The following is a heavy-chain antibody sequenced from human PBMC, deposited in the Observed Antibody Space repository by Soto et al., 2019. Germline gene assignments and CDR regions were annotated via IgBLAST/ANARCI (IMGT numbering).Heavy chain of an antibody. CDR1: GLTFSNAW. CDR2: IKSKTDGGTT. D-gene: IGHD3-10*01. Sequence: EVQLVESGGGLVKPGGSLRLSCAASGLTFSNAWMNWVRQAPGKGLEWVGRIKSKTDGGTTDYAAPVKGRFTISRDDSKNTLYLQMNSLKTEDTAVYYCTTDGYGSGSYYPDWFDPWGQGTLVTVSS. V-gene: IGHV3-15*07. J-gene: IGHJ5*02. CDR3: TTDGYGSGSYYPDWFDP.